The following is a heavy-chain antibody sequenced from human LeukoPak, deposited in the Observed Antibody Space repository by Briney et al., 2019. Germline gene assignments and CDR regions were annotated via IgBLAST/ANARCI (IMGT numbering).Heavy chain of an antibody. CDR1: GFTFNAAW. CDR3: VRDSYYAFDI. Sequence: GGSLRLSCAASGFTFNAAWMSWVRQAPGKGLEWVSYISSSSSTVFHADSVKSRFTISRDNAKSSLFLHMNSLRAEDTAIYYCVRDSYYAFDIWGQGTVVAVSS. CDR2: ISSSSSTV. D-gene: IGHD2-8*01. J-gene: IGHJ3*02. V-gene: IGHV3-11*01.